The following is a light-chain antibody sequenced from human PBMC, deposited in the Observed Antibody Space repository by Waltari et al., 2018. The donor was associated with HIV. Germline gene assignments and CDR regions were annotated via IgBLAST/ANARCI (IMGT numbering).Light chain of an antibody. J-gene: IGLJ1*01. CDR1: TSDVGLYKF. V-gene: IGLV2-14*03. CDR2: EVN. Sequence: QSALTQPASVSESPGQSITISCTGTTSDVGLYKFVSWYQQYPGSAPKLLIYEVNNRPSGVSNRFSGSKSGDTASLTISGLQAEDEADYYCSSYTSINTRVFGTGTTVTVL. CDR3: SSYTSINTRV.